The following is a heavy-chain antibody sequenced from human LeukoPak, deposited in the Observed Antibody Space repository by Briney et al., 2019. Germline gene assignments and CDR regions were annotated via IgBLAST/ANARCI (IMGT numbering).Heavy chain of an antibody. Sequence: GGSLRLSCVASGFTFDNHVINWVRQVPGKGLEWVSLISWEGDSTYYADSVRGRFTISRDNRKKSLFLQMNSLTTEDTAIYYCAKGSHSFGECPVDSWGQGTLVTVSS. CDR3: AKGSHSFGECPVDS. CDR1: GFTFDNHV. J-gene: IGHJ5*01. CDR2: ISWEGDST. V-gene: IGHV3-43*01. D-gene: IGHD2-2*01.